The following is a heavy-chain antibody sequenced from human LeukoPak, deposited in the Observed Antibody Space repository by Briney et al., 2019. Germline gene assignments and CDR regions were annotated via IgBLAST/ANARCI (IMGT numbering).Heavy chain of an antibody. D-gene: IGHD4-17*01. CDR1: GFTFASYA. Sequence: PGGSLRLSCAASGFTFASYAMSWVRQAPGKGLEWVSAISGSGGSTYYADSVKGRFTTSRDNSKNTLYLQMNSLRAEDTAVYYCAKGRLTTVISYLFDYWGQGTLVTVSS. V-gene: IGHV3-23*01. J-gene: IGHJ4*02. CDR2: ISGSGGST. CDR3: AKGRLTTVISYLFDY.